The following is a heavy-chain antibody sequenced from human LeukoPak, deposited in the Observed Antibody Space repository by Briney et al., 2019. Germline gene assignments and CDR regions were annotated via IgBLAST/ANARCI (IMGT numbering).Heavy chain of an antibody. Sequence: SETLSLTCTVSGGSISSYYWSWIRQPPGKGLEWIGYIYYSGSTYYNPSLKSRVTISVDTSKNQFSLKLSSVTAADTAVYYCATYYYGSGSYYSNWFDPWGQGTLVTVSS. D-gene: IGHD3-10*01. CDR2: IYYSGST. CDR1: GGSISSYY. J-gene: IGHJ5*02. V-gene: IGHV4-30-4*01. CDR3: ATYYYGSGSYYSNWFDP.